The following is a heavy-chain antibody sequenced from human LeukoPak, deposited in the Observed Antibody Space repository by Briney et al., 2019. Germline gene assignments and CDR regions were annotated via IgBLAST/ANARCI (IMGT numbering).Heavy chain of an antibody. J-gene: IGHJ4*02. CDR3: ARGAYYYDSSGPFDY. CDR2: INPSGGST. Sequence: ASVKVFFKASGYPFTSYYMHWVRQAPGQGLGWMGIINPSGGSTSYAQKFQGRVTMTRDTSTSTVYMELSSLRSEDTAVYYCARGAYYYDSSGPFDYWGQGTLVTVSS. D-gene: IGHD3-22*01. CDR1: GYPFTSYY. V-gene: IGHV1-46*01.